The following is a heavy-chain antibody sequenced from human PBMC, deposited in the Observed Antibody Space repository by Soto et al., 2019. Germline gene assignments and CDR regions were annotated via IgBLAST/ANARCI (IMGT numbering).Heavy chain of an antibody. Sequence: GWSLRLSCASSVFTFIGSAMQWVRQASGKGLEWVGRIRSKANSYATAYAASVKGRFTISRDDSKNTAYLQMNSLKTEDTAVYYCTRLGAAAGVDYWGQGTLVTVSS. CDR1: VFTFIGSA. V-gene: IGHV3-73*01. J-gene: IGHJ4*02. CDR2: IRSKANSYAT. D-gene: IGHD6-13*01. CDR3: TRLGAAAGVDY.